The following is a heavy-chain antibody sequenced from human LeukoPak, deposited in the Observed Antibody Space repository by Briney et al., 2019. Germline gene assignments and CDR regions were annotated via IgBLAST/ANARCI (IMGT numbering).Heavy chain of an antibody. V-gene: IGHV4-34*01. CDR1: GGSFSGYY. J-gene: IGHJ4*02. CDR3: ARGLDLEWLFPPFDY. D-gene: IGHD3-3*01. CDR2: INHSGST. Sequence: SETLSLTCAVYGGSFSGYYWSWIRQPPGKGLEWIGEINHSGSTNYNPSLKSRVTISVDTSKNQFSLKLSSVTAAGTAVYYCARGLDLEWLFPPFDYWGQGTLVTVSS.